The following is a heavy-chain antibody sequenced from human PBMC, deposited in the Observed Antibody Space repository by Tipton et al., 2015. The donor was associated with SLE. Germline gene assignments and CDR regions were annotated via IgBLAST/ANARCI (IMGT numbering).Heavy chain of an antibody. V-gene: IGHV4-4*09. CDR1: GGSFSDYY. CDR2: IYTSGST. J-gene: IGHJ4*02. Sequence: TLSLTCAVYGGSFSDYYWSWIRQPAGKGLEWIGYIYTSGSTNYNPSLKSRVTISVDTSKNQFSLKLSSVTAADTAVYYCARALQNYFDYWGQGTLVTVSS. CDR3: ARALQNYFDY.